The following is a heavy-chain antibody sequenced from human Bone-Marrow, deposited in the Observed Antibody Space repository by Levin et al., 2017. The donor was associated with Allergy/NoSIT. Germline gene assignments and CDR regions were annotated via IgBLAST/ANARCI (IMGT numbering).Heavy chain of an antibody. CDR2: ISFEGNNK. Sequence: PGGSLRLSCAASGFTFSSYGMNWVRQAPGKGLEWVAVISFEGNNKNYADSVKGRFTISRDNSKNTLHLQMNSLRAEDTAVYFCAKGGGEHYDFWSDYYEPDVWGQGTTVTVSS. CDR1: GFTFSSYG. D-gene: IGHD3-3*01. CDR3: AKGGGEHYDFWSDYYEPDV. J-gene: IGHJ6*02. V-gene: IGHV3-30*18.